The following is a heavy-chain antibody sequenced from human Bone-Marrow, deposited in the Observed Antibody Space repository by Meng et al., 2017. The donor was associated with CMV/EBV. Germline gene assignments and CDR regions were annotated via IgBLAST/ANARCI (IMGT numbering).Heavy chain of an antibody. CDR2: IQSGSWRT. CDR1: GFTFSSYT. CDR3: AKDYIVRGGLFDY. Sequence: GESLKISCAASGFTFSSYTMNWVRQAPGKGLEWVSVIQSGSWRTYYADSVKGRFTISRDNSQNTLYLQMNSLRAEDTAIYYCAKDYIVRGGLFDYWGQGNLVTVSS. J-gene: IGHJ4*02. D-gene: IGHD2-8*01. V-gene: IGHV3-23*03.